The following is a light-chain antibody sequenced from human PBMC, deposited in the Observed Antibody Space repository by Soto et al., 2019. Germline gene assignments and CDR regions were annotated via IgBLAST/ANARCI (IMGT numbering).Light chain of an antibody. Sequence: QSALTQPRSVSGSPGQSVTISCTGTSSDVGGYNYVSWYQQHPGKAPKLMIYDVSKRPSGVPDRFSGSKSGNTASLTISGLQAEDEAHYYCCSYAGSYSYVFGTGTQLTVL. CDR1: SSDVGGYNY. CDR2: DVS. CDR3: CSYAGSYSYV. J-gene: IGLJ1*01. V-gene: IGLV2-11*01.